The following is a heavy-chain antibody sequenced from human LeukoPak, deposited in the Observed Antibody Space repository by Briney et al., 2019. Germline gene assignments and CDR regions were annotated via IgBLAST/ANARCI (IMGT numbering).Heavy chain of an antibody. Sequence: ASVKASCKASGYTFTGYYMHWVRQAPGQGLEGWGWINPNSGGTNYAQKFQGRVTTTRDTSISTAYMELRRLRSDDTAVYYCASDYDSSGYYYGGFDYWGQGTLVTVSS. CDR3: ASDYDSSGYYYGGFDY. D-gene: IGHD3-22*01. V-gene: IGHV1-2*02. CDR2: INPNSGGT. CDR1: GYTFTGYY. J-gene: IGHJ4*02.